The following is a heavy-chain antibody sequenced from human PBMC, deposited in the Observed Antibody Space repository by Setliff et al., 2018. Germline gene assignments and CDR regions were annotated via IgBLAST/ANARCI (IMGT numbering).Heavy chain of an antibody. V-gene: IGHV3-7*01. J-gene: IGHJ4*02. D-gene: IGHD3-3*01. Sequence: GGSLRLSCAASGFTFSSYWMSWVRQAPGKGLEWVANIKQDGSAKYYLDSVKGRFTISRDNAKNSLYLQLNSLTAEDTAVYYCARGPPYYDFWRAYFPGYWGQGTLVTVSS. CDR1: GFTFSSYW. CDR3: ARGPPYYDFWRAYFPGY. CDR2: IKQDGSAK.